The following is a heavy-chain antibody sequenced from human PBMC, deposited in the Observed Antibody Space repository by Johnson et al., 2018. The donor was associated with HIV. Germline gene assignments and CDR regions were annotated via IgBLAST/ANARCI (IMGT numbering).Heavy chain of an antibody. CDR3: AKGGPLFVDAFDI. CDR2: ISWNSDTI. J-gene: IGHJ3*02. Sequence: VQLVESGGGLVQPGRSLRLSCAASGFTFDDYAMHWVRQVPGKGLEWVSGISWNSDTIGYADSVKGRFAISRDNAKNSLYLQMNSLRAEDTALYYCAKGGPLFVDAFDIWGQGTMVTVSS. V-gene: IGHV3-9*01. D-gene: IGHD3-3*01. CDR1: GFTFDDYA.